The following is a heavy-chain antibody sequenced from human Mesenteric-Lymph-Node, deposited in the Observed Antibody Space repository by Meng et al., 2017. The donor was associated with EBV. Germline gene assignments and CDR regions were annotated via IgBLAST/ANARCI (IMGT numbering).Heavy chain of an antibody. J-gene: IGHJ4*02. D-gene: IGHD6-19*01. Sequence: QVQLQESRQGLVQHSGYRTRTCAVSGDSLTRPNWWSWVRQPPGKGLEWIGEIFHSGITNYNPSLKSRITLSVEKCKKLFSLNLRSVTAADTAVYFCARRREYSSGWPIDYWGQGTLVTVSS. CDR2: IFHSGIT. CDR1: GDSLTRPNW. CDR3: ARRREYSSGWPIDY. V-gene: IGHV4-4*02.